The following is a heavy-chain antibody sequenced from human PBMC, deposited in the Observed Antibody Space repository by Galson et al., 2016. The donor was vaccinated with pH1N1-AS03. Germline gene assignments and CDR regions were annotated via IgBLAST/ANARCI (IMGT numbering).Heavy chain of an antibody. V-gene: IGHV1-69*13. Sequence: SVKVSCKASGGTFSTYAISWVRQAPGQGLEWMGGVIPIFATPHYAQKFQGRVKITADESTSTGYMALSGLTSEDTAMYYCVRVREQSSSWFRVDYWGQGTLVTVSS. CDR2: VIPIFATP. CDR1: GGTFSTYA. J-gene: IGHJ4*02. D-gene: IGHD6-13*01. CDR3: VRVREQSSSWFRVDY.